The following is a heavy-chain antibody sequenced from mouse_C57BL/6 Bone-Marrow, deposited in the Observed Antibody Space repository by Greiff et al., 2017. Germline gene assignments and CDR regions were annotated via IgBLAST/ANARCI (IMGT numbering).Heavy chain of an antibody. CDR2: IYPRDGST. J-gene: IGHJ4*01. CDR3: ARRFLLLYAMDY. V-gene: IGHV1-78*01. Sequence: VQLQQSDAELVKPGASVKISCKVSGYTFTDHTIHWMKQRPEQGLEWIGYIYPRDGSTKYNEKFKGKATITADTSSNTAYLQLSSLTSEDTAVYYCARRFLLLYAMDYWGQGTSVTVSS. D-gene: IGHD1-1*01. CDR1: GYTFTDHT.